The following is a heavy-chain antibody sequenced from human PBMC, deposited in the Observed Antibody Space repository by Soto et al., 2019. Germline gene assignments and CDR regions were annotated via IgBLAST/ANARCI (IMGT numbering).Heavy chain of an antibody. CDR2: ISAYNGNT. CDR3: PSPGNYYHSSAMNWFDP. D-gene: IGHD3-22*01. Sequence: ASVKVSCKAAGYTFTSYGISWGRQAPGQGLEWMGWISAYNGNTNYAQKLQGRVTMTTDTSTSTAYMELRSLRSDDTAVYYSPSPGNYYHSSAMNWFDPWGQGPLVTVSS. J-gene: IGHJ5*02. CDR1: GYTFTSYG. V-gene: IGHV1-18*04.